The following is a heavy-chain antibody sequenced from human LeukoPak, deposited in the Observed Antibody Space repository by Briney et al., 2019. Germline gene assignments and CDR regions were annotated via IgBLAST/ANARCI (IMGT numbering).Heavy chain of an antibody. CDR3: ARAASGY. V-gene: IGHV1-18*01. CDR2: ISAYNGNT. D-gene: IGHD3-10*01. CDR1: DNTFSSYG. Sequence: GASVKVSCKASDNTFSSYGISWVRQAPGQGLEWMGWISAYNGNTNYAQKFQGRVTLTRDTSISTAYMELSRLRSDDTAVYYCARAASGYWGQGTLVTVSS. J-gene: IGHJ4*02.